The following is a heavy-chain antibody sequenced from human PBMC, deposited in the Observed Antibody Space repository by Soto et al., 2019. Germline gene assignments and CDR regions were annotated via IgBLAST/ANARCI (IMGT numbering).Heavy chain of an antibody. V-gene: IGHV1-2*02. D-gene: IGHD3-3*01. J-gene: IGHJ3*02. CDR1: GYPVTAYY. CDR2: INPATGAA. Sequence: QLHLVQSGAVVKKPGASVTVSCSASGYPVTAYYMHWVRQAPGRGLEWMGGINPATGAAKYTQTLQGRVTMARDTYTSTVVMELRCLTSGDTAVFYCARGGGVGVAGSAAFDMWGQGTLVTVSS. CDR3: ARGGGVGVAGSAAFDM.